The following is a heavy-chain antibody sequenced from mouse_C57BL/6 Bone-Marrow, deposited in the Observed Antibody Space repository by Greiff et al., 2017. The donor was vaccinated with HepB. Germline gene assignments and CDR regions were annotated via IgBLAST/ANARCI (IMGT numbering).Heavy chain of an antibody. Sequence: EVKLVESGGGLVKPGGSLKLSCAASGFTFSSYAMSWVRQTPEKRLEWVATISDGGSYTYYPDNVKGRFTISRDNAKNNLYLQMSHLKSEDTAMYYCARGGYGSSYGWYFDVWGTGTTVTVSS. V-gene: IGHV5-4*03. CDR2: ISDGGSYT. J-gene: IGHJ1*03. D-gene: IGHD1-1*01. CDR3: ARGGYGSSYGWYFDV. CDR1: GFTFSSYA.